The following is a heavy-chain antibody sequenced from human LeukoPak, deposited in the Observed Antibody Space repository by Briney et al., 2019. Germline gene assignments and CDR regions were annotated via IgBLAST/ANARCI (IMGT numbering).Heavy chain of an antibody. Sequence: PGGSLRLSCAASGFSFNNYAMNWVRQAPGKGLEWVSAISDSGDSTYYADSVKGRFTISRDNSKNTLYLQMDSLRAEGTAVYYCAKDKALAGFYPGYWGQGTLVTVSS. D-gene: IGHD3-3*01. V-gene: IGHV3-23*01. J-gene: IGHJ4*02. CDR1: GFSFNNYA. CDR2: ISDSGDST. CDR3: AKDKALAGFYPGY.